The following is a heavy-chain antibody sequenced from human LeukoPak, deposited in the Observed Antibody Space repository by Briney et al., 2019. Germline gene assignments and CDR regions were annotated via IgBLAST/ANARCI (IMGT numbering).Heavy chain of an antibody. CDR3: ARGGAAAGTRLERWFDP. V-gene: IGHV4-34*01. J-gene: IGHJ5*02. CDR1: GGFFSGYY. Sequence: SETLSLTCVVYGGFFSGYYWSWIRQPPGKGLDWIGEINHSESNNYNPSLKSQVPIPLHKSKHQYSLKLTSVTPADPAVYYFARGGAAAGTRLERWFDPWGEGTLVTVSS. D-gene: IGHD6-13*01. CDR2: INHSESN.